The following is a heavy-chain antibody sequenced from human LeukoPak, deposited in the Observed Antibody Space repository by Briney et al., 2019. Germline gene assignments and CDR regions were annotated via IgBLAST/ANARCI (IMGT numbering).Heavy chain of an antibody. CDR1: GGSISSFY. CDR3: ARHGAAHLLYYYDY. Sequence: SETLSLTCTVSGGSISSFYWSWIRQPPGKGLEWIGYIYYSGSTNYNPSLKSRVTISVDTSKNQFSLNLSSVTAADTAVYYCARHGAAHLLYYYDYWGQGTLVTVSS. J-gene: IGHJ4*02. D-gene: IGHD2/OR15-2a*01. V-gene: IGHV4-59*08. CDR2: IYYSGST.